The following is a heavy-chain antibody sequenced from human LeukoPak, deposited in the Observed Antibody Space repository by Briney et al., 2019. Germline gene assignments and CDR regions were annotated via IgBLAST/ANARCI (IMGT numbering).Heavy chain of an antibody. Sequence: ASVKGSCKVSGDSLTDLSIHWVRQAPGKGLVWMGGSDLEDGETVYAQKFEDRLIVTEDTSTGTAYMELRSLTSEDTALYYCATGASTAMRGLDVWGQGTTVTVSS. CDR3: ATGASTAMRGLDV. CDR2: SDLEDGET. CDR1: GDSLTDLS. V-gene: IGHV1-24*01. J-gene: IGHJ6*02. D-gene: IGHD2-2*01.